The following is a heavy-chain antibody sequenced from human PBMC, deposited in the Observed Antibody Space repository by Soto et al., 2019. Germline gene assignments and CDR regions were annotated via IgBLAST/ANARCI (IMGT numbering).Heavy chain of an antibody. CDR3: ARAINFDTTQLDV. D-gene: IGHD3-9*01. CDR2: IYYSGST. V-gene: IGHV4-31*03. CDR1: GGSISIGGYY. J-gene: IGHJ6*02. Sequence: PSETLSLTCTVSGGSISIGGYYWNWIRQPPGKGLEWIGYIYYSGSTYYNPSLRSRLAISVGTSNNQFSLKLTSVTAADTAVYFCARAINFDTTQLDVWGQGTTVTVSS.